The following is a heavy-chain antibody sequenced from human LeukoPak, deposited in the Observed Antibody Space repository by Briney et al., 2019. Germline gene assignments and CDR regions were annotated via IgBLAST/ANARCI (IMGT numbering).Heavy chain of an antibody. V-gene: IGHV3-66*01. CDR1: GFTFSSYT. CDR3: ARKDSSGFALEY. Sequence: GGSRRLSCAPSGFTFSSYTMDWVRQPPGKGLEWVSVTYSVGSAYYADSVKGRFTISRDNAKNSLSLQMNSLRDEDTAVYYCARKDSSGFALEYWGQGTLVTVSS. J-gene: IGHJ4*02. D-gene: IGHD3-22*01. CDR2: TYSVGSA.